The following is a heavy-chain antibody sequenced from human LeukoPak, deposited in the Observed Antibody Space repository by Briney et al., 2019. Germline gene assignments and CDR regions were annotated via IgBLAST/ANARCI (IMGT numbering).Heavy chain of an antibody. D-gene: IGHD4-17*01. Sequence: PGGSLRLSCAASGFTLSNYCMNWVRQAPGKGLEWVSYISSSGSAMYYADSVRGRFTISRDNAENSLSLQMNSLRDEDTAVYYCARGTYGEYGGPAYWGQGTLVTVSS. J-gene: IGHJ4*02. V-gene: IGHV3-48*02. CDR2: ISSSGSAM. CDR3: ARGTYGEYGGPAY. CDR1: GFTLSNYC.